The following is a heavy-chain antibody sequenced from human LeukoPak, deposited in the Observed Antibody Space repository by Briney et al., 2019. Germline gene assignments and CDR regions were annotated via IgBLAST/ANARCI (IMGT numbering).Heavy chain of an antibody. CDR1: GFTVSSNC. D-gene: IGHD2-21*01. V-gene: IGHV3-66*02. Sequence: GGSLRLSCAASGFTVSSNCMSWVRQAPGKGLEWVSVIYSGGSTYYADSVKGRFTISRDNSKNTLYLQMNSLRAEDTAVYYCASVGVVDWFDPWGQGTLVTVSS. CDR3: ASVGVVDWFDP. J-gene: IGHJ5*02. CDR2: IYSGGST.